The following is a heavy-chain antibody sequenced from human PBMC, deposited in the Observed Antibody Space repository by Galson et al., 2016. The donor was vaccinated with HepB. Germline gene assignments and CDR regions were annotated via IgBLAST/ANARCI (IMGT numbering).Heavy chain of an antibody. CDR3: ARAVMLGRGMDV. V-gene: IGHV6-1*01. CDR2: TFYRSTWEN. Sequence: CAISGDSVYNNAAAWVWIRQSPSRGVEWLGRTFYRSTWENHYAGSVKNRITISPDTSRNQFSLHLKSVTPEDTAVYFCARAVMLGRGMDVWGQGTMVTVSS. CDR1: GDSVYNNAAA. J-gene: IGHJ6*02. D-gene: IGHD3-10*01.